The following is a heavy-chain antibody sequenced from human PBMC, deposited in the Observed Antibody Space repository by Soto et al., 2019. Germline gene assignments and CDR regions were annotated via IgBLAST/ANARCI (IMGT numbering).Heavy chain of an antibody. Sequence: PSQTLSLTCAISGDSVSSSIVTWNWIRQSPSRGLEWLGRTYYRSKWYNDYAESVKSRITINPDTSKNQFSLHLNSVTPEDTAVYYCVRLIGNRWLDFWGQGTLVTLSS. CDR2: TYYRSKWYN. CDR1: GDSVSSSIVT. V-gene: IGHV6-1*01. J-gene: IGHJ5*01. D-gene: IGHD2-8*01. CDR3: VRLIGNRWLDF.